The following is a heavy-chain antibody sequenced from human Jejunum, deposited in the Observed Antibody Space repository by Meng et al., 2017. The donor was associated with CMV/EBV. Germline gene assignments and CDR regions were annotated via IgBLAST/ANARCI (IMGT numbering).Heavy chain of an antibody. Sequence: SVSRASLRSSPWRWTRPPPGKGLEWIGHIYYPGRPNYNPSLKSRVTISSDTSKNQFSLKLSSVTAADTAVYYCARDRGKQGGFDFWGQGTLVTVSS. CDR2: IYYPGRP. CDR3: ARDRGKQGGFDF. V-gene: IGHV4-59*01. J-gene: IGHJ4*02. CDR1: RASLRSSP. D-gene: IGHD3-16*01.